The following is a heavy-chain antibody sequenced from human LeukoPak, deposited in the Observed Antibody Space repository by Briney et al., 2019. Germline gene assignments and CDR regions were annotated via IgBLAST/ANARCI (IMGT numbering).Heavy chain of an antibody. CDR3: ARDTFGVSDY. CDR1: GFTFRTYW. D-gene: IGHD3-16*01. Sequence: GGSLRLSCAASGFTFRTYWMTWVRQAPGKGLEWVANMNQDGGEIYYVDSVKGRFTISRDNAKNSLFLQMNSLRAEDMAVYYCARDTFGVSDYWGQGTLVTVSS. V-gene: IGHV3-7*01. CDR2: MNQDGGEI. J-gene: IGHJ4*02.